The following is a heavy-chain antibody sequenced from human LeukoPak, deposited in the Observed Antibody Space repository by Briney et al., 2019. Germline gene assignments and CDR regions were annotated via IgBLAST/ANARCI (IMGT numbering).Heavy chain of an antibody. CDR2: IYSAGNT. V-gene: IGHV3-53*01. CDR1: GFTVSSNS. Sequence: GGSLRLSCTVSGFTVSSNSMSWVRQAPGKGLEWVSFIYSAGNTHYSDSVKGRFTISIDNSKNTLYLQMNSLRAEDTAVYYCARETSQKGAHYMDVWGKGTTVTISS. CDR3: ARETSQKGAHYMDV. D-gene: IGHD3-16*01. J-gene: IGHJ6*03.